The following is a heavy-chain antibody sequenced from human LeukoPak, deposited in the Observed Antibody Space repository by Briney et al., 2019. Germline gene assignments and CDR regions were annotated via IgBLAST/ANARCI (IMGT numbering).Heavy chain of an antibody. Sequence: GGSLRLSCVASGFTFSYYEMNWVRQAPGKGLEWVSYINSAGTTIYYAASMKGRFTISRDNAKNSLYLQMNSLRAEDTAAYYCARESSGSGTDYWGQGTLVTVSS. CDR1: GFTFSYYE. V-gene: IGHV3-48*03. J-gene: IGHJ4*02. CDR2: INSAGTTI. CDR3: ARESSGSGTDY. D-gene: IGHD3-10*01.